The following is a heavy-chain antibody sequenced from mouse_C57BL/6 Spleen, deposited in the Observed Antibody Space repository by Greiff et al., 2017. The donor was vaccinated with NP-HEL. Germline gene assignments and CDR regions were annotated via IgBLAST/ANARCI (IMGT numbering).Heavy chain of an antibody. CDR1: GFNIKDYY. J-gene: IGHJ1*03. CDR2: IDPEDGET. D-gene: IGHD1-1*01. CDR3: ASNYGSSWGYFDV. Sequence: VQLKESGAELVKPGASVKLSCTASGFNIKDYYMHWVKQRTEQGLEWIGRIDPEDGETKYAPKFQGKATITADTSSNTAYLQLSSLTSEDTAVYYCASNYGSSWGYFDVWGTGTTVTVSS. V-gene: IGHV14-2*01.